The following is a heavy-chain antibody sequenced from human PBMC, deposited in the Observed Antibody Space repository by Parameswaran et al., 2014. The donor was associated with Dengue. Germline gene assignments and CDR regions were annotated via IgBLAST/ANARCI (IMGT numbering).Heavy chain of an antibody. CDR2: IWYDGSNK. V-gene: IGHV3-33*01. D-gene: IGHD3-16*01. CDR3: ARGENYDYVWAPGG. Sequence: VRQAPGKGLEWVAVIWYDGSNKYYADSVKGRFTISRDNSKNTLYLQMNSLRAEDTAVYYCARGENYDYVWAPGGWGQGTLVTVSS. J-gene: IGHJ4*02.